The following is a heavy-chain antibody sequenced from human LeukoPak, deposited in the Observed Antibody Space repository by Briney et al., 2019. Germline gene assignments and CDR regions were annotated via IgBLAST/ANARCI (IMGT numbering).Heavy chain of an antibody. D-gene: IGHD1-1*01. CDR2: IYYSGST. CDR1: GGSISSYY. J-gene: IGHJ4*02. CDR3: VRDVSQRRHFDY. V-gene: IGHV4-59*12. Sequence: SETLSLTCTVSGGSISSYYWSWIRQPPGKGLEWIGYIYYSGSTNYNPSLKSRVTISVDTSKNQFSLKMSSVTAADTAVYYCVRDVSQRRHFDYWGQGTLVTVSS.